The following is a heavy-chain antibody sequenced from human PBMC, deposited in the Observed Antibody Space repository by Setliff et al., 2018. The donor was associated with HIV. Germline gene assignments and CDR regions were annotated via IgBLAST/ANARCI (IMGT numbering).Heavy chain of an antibody. V-gene: IGHV1-69-2*01. Sequence: ASVKVSCKPSAHPRYYYMHWVQQAPGKGLEWMGLVDPEDGETIYAEKFQGRVTITADTSTDTAYMELSSLRSDDTAMYYCATDPGYSSTWYSESFQHWGQGTVVTV. CDR3: ATDPGYSSTWYSESFQH. J-gene: IGHJ1*01. CDR1: AHPRYYY. CDR2: VDPEDGET. D-gene: IGHD6-13*01.